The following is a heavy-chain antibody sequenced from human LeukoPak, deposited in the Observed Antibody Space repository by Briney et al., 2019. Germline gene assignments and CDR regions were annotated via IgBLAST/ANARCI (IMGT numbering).Heavy chain of an antibody. CDR2: ISSDGSRV. Sequence: PGGSLRLSCAASGFTFSDYWMHWVRQAPGKGLVWVSRISSDGSRVTYADSVKGRFTISRDNAKNSLYLQMNSLRAEDTALYYCAREKPFYDSSGYYYPIAFDYWGQGTLVTVSS. CDR1: GFTFSDYW. V-gene: IGHV3-74*01. D-gene: IGHD3-22*01. J-gene: IGHJ4*02. CDR3: AREKPFYDSSGYYYPIAFDY.